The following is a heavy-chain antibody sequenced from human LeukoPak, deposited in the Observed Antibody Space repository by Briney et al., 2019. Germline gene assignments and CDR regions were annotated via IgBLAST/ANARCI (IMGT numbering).Heavy chain of an antibody. J-gene: IGHJ4*02. V-gene: IGHV4-61*08. CDR3: ARGGKQPYSSSCLDY. CDR1: GGSISSGGYY. CDR2: IYYSGST. Sequence: SETLSLTCTVSGGSISSGGYYWSWIRQHPGKGLEWIGYIYYSGSTYYNPSLKSRVTISVDTSKNQFSLKLSSVTAADTAVYYCARGGKQPYSSSCLDYWGQGTLVTVSS. D-gene: IGHD6-13*01.